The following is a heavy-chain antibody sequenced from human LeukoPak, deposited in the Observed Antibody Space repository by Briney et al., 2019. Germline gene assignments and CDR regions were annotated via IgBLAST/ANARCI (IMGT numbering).Heavy chain of an antibody. CDR2: INHSGST. J-gene: IGHJ4*02. CDR3: ATTYSSRWYRGDY. V-gene: IGHV4-34*01. CDR1: GGSFSGYY. D-gene: IGHD6-19*01. Sequence: SETLSLTCAVSGGSFSGYYWSWIRQPPGKGLEWIGEINHSGSTNYNPSLKSRVTISVDTSKNQFSLKLSSVTAADTAVYYCATTYSSRWYRGDYWGQGTLVTVSS.